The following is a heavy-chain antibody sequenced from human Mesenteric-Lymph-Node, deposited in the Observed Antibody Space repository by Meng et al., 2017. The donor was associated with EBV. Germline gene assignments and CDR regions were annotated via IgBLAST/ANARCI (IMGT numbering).Heavy chain of an antibody. J-gene: IGHJ4*01. CDR2: ISCDGNNN. CDR1: RFT. CDR3: AREASGWHSEVDY. D-gene: IGHD6-19*01. Sequence: QVQLVGAGGGVVQPGRSLRLFSEVSRFTTPGKGLKWVAVISCDGNNNYYGDSVKGRFIISRDNSKNTLCLERHSLRAEDSAVYYCAREASGWHSEVDYWGHGTLVTVSS. V-gene: IGHV3-30*04.